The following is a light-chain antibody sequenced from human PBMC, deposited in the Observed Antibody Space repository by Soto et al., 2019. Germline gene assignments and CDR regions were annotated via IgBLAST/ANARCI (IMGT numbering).Light chain of an antibody. CDR3: QHYGASPKYT. J-gene: IGKJ2*01. CDR1: QSVSSSS. CDR2: GAS. V-gene: IGKV3-20*01. Sequence: EIVLTQSPGTLSLSPGQRATLSCRASQSVSSSSLAWYQQRPGQAPRLLIYGASRRATGIPDRFSGSGSGTDFTLTISRLEPEYFAVYYCQHYGASPKYTFGQGTKLEIK.